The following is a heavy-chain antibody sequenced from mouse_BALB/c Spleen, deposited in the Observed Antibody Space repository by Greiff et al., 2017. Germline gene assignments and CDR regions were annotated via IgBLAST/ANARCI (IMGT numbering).Heavy chain of an antibody. CDR3: ARGLYYGSSPDY. V-gene: IGHV3-1*02. Sequence: VQLQQSGPELVKPSQSLSLTCTVTGYSITSGYSWHWIRQFPGNKLEWMGYIHYSGSTNYNPSLKSRISITRDTSKNQFFLQLNSVTTEDTATYYCARGLYYGSSPDYWGQGTTLTVSS. J-gene: IGHJ2*01. CDR1: GYSITSGYS. CDR2: IHYSGST. D-gene: IGHD1-1*01.